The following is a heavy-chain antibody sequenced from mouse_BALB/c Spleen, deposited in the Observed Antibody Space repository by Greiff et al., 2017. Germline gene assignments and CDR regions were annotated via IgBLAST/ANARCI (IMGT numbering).Heavy chain of an antibody. J-gene: IGHJ1*01. Sequence: EVMLVESGGGLVKPGGSLKLSCAASGFTFSSYTMSWVRQTPEKRLEWVATISSGGGNTYYPDSVKGRFTISRDNAKNNLYLQMSSLRSEDTALYYCARSGSVPWYFDVWGAGTTVTVSS. V-gene: IGHV5-9*03. D-gene: IGHD5-1*01. CDR3: ARSGSVPWYFDV. CDR2: ISSGGGNT. CDR1: GFTFSSYT.